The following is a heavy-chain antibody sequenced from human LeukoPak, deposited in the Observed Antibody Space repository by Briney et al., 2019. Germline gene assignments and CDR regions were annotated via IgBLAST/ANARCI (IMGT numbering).Heavy chain of an antibody. CDR1: SDSISPYY. J-gene: IGHJ5*02. Sequence: PSETLSLTRSVSSDSISPYYWNWIRQSPEKGLEWIGYISYSGSTDYNPSLKSRVTMSLDTSRDQFFLNLTSVTAADTAVYYCARLPDFRFCSGGSCYFDPWGQGTLVTVSS. CDR2: ISYSGST. V-gene: IGHV4-59*08. D-gene: IGHD2-15*01. CDR3: ARLPDFRFCSGGSCYFDP.